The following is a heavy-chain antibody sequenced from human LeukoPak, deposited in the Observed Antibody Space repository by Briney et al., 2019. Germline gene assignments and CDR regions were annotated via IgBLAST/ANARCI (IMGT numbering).Heavy chain of an antibody. CDR3: ARDRDWGAFDI. CDR1: GFTFSDYY. V-gene: IGHV3-11*01. D-gene: IGHD7-27*01. J-gene: IGHJ3*02. Sequence: RPGGSLRLSCIASGFTFSDYYFSWIRQAPGKGLGWVSYIYSSGATIYYADSVQGRFIVSSDNAKSSLFLEMNSLTGEDTAVYYCARDRDWGAFDIWGQGTVVTVSS. CDR2: IYSSGATI.